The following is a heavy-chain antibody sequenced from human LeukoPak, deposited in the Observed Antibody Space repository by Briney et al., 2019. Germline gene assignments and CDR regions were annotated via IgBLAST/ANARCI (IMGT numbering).Heavy chain of an antibody. CDR2: MTRSGHRI. V-gene: IGHV3-11*01. CDR1: GFTLRDYY. D-gene: IGHD2-2*02. CDR3: AKASVAIPQYCNS. Sequence: GGSLRLSCAASGFTLRDYYMSWIRQAPGKGPEWVAYMTRSGHRIYYADSVKGRFTISRDNTQNSLYLQMNSLRAEDTAVYYCAKASVAIPQYCNSWGQGTLVTVSS. J-gene: IGHJ5*02.